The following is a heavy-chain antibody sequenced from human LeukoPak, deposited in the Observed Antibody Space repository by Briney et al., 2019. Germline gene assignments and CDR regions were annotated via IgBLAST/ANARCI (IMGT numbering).Heavy chain of an antibody. CDR3: ARGGSSWYTNWLDP. D-gene: IGHD6-13*01. J-gene: IGHJ5*02. CDR2: IYYSGST. Sequence: PSETLSLTCTVSGGSISSYYWSWIRQPPGKGLEWIGYIYYSGSTNYNPSLKSRVTISVDTSKNQFSLKLSSVTAADTAVYYCARGGSSWYTNWLDPWGQGTLVTVSS. CDR1: GGSISSYY. V-gene: IGHV4-59*01.